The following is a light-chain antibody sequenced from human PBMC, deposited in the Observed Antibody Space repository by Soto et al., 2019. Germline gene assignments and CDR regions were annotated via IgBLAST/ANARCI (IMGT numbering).Light chain of an antibody. J-gene: IGLJ1*01. CDR3: CSYAGSSTNV. CDR2: EGS. CDR1: SSDVGSYNL. V-gene: IGLV2-23*01. Sequence: LTQPASVSGSPGQSITISCTGTSSDVGSYNLVSWYQQHPGKAPKLMIYEGSKRPSGVSNRFSGSKSGNTASLTISGLQAEDEADYYCCSYAGSSTNVFGTGTKVTVL.